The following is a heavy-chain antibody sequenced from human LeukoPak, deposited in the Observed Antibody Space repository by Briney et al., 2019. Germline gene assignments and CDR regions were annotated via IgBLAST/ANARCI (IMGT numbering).Heavy chain of an antibody. CDR1: GFTFSSYS. J-gene: IGHJ4*02. CDR2: ISSSSSYI. Sequence: GGSLRLSCAASGFTFSSYSMNWVRQAPGKGLEWVSSISSSSSYIYYADSVKGRFTISRDNAKNSLYLQMNSLRAEDTAVYYCARDRHRRHYYDSSLHPPLDYWGQGTLVTVSS. V-gene: IGHV3-21*01. CDR3: ARDRHRRHYYDSSLHPPLDY. D-gene: IGHD3-22*01.